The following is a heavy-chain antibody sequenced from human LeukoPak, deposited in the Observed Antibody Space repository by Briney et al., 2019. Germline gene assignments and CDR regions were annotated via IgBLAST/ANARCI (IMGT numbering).Heavy chain of an antibody. CDR1: GYTFTGYY. D-gene: IGHD6-13*01. CDR2: INPNSGGT. J-gene: IGHJ4*02. V-gene: IGHV1-2*02. CDR3: ARGQQLGDFDY. Sequence: ASVKVSCKASGYTFTGYYMHWVRQAPGQGLEWMGWINPNSGGTNYAQKFQGRVTMTRNTSISTAYMELSSLRSEDTAVYYCARGQQLGDFDYWGQGTLVTVSS.